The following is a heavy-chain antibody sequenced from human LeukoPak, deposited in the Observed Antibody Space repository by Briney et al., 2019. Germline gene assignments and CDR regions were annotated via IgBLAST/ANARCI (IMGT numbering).Heavy chain of an antibody. Sequence: SETLSLTCAVYGGSFSGYYWSWIRQPPGKGLEWIGEINHSGSTNYNPSLKSRVTISVDTSKNQFSLKLSSVTAADTAVYYCERKVANRLIVVVVAARNNWFDPWGQGTLVTVSS. J-gene: IGHJ5*02. CDR1: GGSFSGYY. CDR3: ERKVANRLIVVVVAARNNWFDP. CDR2: INHSGST. V-gene: IGHV4-34*01. D-gene: IGHD2-15*01.